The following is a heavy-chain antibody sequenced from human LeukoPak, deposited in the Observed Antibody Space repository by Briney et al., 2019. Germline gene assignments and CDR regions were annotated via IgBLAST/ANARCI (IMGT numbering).Heavy chain of an antibody. Sequence: SETLSLTCAVYGGSFSGYYWSWIRQPPGKGLEWIGEINQSGRTNYNPSLKSRVTVSLDTSKNQFSLKLSSVTATDTAVYYCARQLYSSGSYYAPMDVWGKGTTVTISS. J-gene: IGHJ6*03. CDR2: INQSGRT. D-gene: IGHD3-10*01. V-gene: IGHV4-34*01. CDR1: GGSFSGYY. CDR3: ARQLYSSGSYYAPMDV.